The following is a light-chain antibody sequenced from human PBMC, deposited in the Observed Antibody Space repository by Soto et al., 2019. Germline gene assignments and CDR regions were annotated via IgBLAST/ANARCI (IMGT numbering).Light chain of an antibody. CDR1: SSDVGGYNY. CDR3: SSYTTSNTRQIV. Sequence: QSVLTQPPSVSGSPGQSINISCTGTSSDVGGYNYVSWYQHHPGKAPKLIIYDVSNRPSGVSNPFSGSKSGNTASLTISGLQPEDEADYYCSSYTTSNTRQIVFGTGTKVTVL. CDR2: DVS. V-gene: IGLV2-14*03. J-gene: IGLJ1*01.